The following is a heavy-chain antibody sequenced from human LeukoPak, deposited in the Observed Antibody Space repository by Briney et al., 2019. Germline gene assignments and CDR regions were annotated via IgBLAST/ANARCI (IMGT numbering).Heavy chain of an antibody. CDR3: AKEYCRSTDCHLDS. CDR1: GFSFTDYP. V-gene: IGHV3-23*01. CDR2: IRTSAEGA. D-gene: IGHD2-2*01. Sequence: PGGSLRLSCATSGFSFTDYPMNWVRQAPGKGLEWVSNIRTSAEGANYAYYADSVKGRFTISRDNSRNTQYLQMNSLRAEDTAVYYCAKEYCRSTDCHLDSWGQGALVTVSS. J-gene: IGHJ4*02.